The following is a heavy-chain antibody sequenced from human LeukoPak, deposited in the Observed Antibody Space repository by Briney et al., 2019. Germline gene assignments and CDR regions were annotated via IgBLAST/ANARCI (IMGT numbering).Heavy chain of an antibody. CDR3: AKGESITSAWFES. CDR1: GGTFSSYA. CDR2: IIPIFGTA. D-gene: IGHD5-24*01. V-gene: IGHV1-69*05. Sequence: SVKVSCKASGGTFSSYAISWVRQAPGQGLEWMGGIIPIFGTANYAQKFQGRVTITTDESTSTAYMELGSLRSEDTAVYYCAKGESITSAWFESWGQGTLVTVSS. J-gene: IGHJ5*01.